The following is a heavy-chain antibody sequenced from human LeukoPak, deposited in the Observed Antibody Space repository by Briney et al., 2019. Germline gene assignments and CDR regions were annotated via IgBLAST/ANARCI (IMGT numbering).Heavy chain of an antibody. CDR2: IIPILGTR. D-gene: IGHD3-16*01. V-gene: IGHV1-69*01. CDR1: GGTFSNYA. CDR3: ARDSVGDIMMHGIDI. Sequence: SVKVSCKASGGTFSNYAISWVRQAPGQGLEWMGGIIPILGTRNYAQKFQDRVTITADESTAYMELSSLRSEDTAVYYCARDSVGDIMMHGIDIWGQGTMVTVSS. J-gene: IGHJ3*02.